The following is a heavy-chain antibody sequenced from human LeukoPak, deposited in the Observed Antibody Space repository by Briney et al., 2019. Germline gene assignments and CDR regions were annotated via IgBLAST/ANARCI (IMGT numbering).Heavy chain of an antibody. CDR2: ISAYNGNT. J-gene: IGHJ6*03. D-gene: IGHD3-3*01. CDR3: ASAPFDARSGYFPYYIDV. V-gene: IGHV1-18*01. CDR1: GYTFTSYG. Sequence: ASVKVPCKASGYTFTSYGISWVRQAPGQGLEWMGWISAYNGNTNYAQKLQGRVTMTTDTSTSTAYMELRSLRSDDTAVYYCASAPFDARSGYFPYYIDVSGKGTTVTVSS.